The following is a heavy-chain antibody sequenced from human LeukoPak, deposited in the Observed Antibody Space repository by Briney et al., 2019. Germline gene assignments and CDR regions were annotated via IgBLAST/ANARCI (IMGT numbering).Heavy chain of an antibody. Sequence: GGSLRLSCAAPGFTFSHYGMHWVRQAPGKGLEWVAVMWSDGTKKYYADSVKGRFTISRDNSKNTLYLQMNSLRAEDTAVYYCAKEYDSGGYGAYFDYWGQGTLVTVSS. V-gene: IGHV3-30*02. CDR3: AKEYDSGGYGAYFDY. CDR2: MWSDGTKK. CDR1: GFTFSHYG. D-gene: IGHD3-10*01. J-gene: IGHJ4*02.